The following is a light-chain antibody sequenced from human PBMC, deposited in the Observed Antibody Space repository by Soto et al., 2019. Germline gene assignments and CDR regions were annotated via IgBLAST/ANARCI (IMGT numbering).Light chain of an antibody. J-gene: IGKJ5*01. CDR1: QSISSSY. CDR3: QQYKNWPL. CDR2: GAS. Sequence: EIVLTQSPVTLSLSPGERATLSCRASQSISSSYLAWYQQKPGQAPRLLLYGASTRATGIPVRFSGSGFGTEFTLTISSLQSEDFAVYYCQQYKNWPLFGQGTRLEIK. V-gene: IGKV3-15*01.